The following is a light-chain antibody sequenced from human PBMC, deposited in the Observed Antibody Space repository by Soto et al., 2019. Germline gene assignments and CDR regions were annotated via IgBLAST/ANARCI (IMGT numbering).Light chain of an antibody. CDR2: AAS. CDR1: QSISSY. J-gene: IGKJ1*01. CDR3: QQSYSILWT. V-gene: IGKV1-39*01. Sequence: DIQMTQSPSSLSASVGDRVIITCRASQSISSYLNWYQQKPGKAPKLLIYAASSLQSGVPSRFSGSGSGTDVTLTISSLQPEDFATYYCQQSYSILWTFGQGTKV.